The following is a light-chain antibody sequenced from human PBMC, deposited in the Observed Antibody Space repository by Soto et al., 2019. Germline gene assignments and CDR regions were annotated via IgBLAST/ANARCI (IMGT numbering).Light chain of an antibody. CDR3: QLQGYARRT. CDR1: ESVSSSF. V-gene: IGKV3-20*01. J-gene: IGKJ1*01. Sequence: EVVLTQSPVTLSLSPGERATLSCRASESVSSSFLTWYQQKPGQAPRLLIYRTSNRVTGIPDRFSGSGSGTDFTLTISRMEPEGFAVYSCQLQGYARRTFAHGTKVEIK. CDR2: RTS.